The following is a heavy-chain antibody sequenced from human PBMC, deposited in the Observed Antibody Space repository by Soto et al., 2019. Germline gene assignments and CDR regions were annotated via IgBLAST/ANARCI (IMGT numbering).Heavy chain of an antibody. CDR3: ASNYLYYYGSGNTNYYGMDV. Sequence: QVQLVQSGAEVKKPGASVKVSCKASGYTFTSYGISWVRQAPGQGLEWMGWISAYNGNTNYAQKLQGRVTMTTDTSTSTADMERRSLGSDDTAVYYCASNYLYYYGSGNTNYYGMDVWGQGTTVTVSS. CDR2: ISAYNGNT. D-gene: IGHD3-10*01. CDR1: GYTFTSYG. J-gene: IGHJ6*02. V-gene: IGHV1-18*01.